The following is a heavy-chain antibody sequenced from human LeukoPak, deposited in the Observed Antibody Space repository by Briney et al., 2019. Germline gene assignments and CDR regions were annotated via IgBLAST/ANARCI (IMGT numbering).Heavy chain of an antibody. D-gene: IGHD3-10*01. CDR2: IIPNSGRT. V-gene: IGHV1-2*02. CDR1: GYTFTGYY. J-gene: IGHJ4*02. CDR3: ASNPYASGTYGY. Sequence: GASVTVSCKASGYTFTGYYMHWVRQAPGQGLEWMGCIIPNSGRTNYARKFQGRVTMTRDTSISTDYMELSSLRSDDTAVYYCASNPYASGTYGYWGQGTLVTVSS.